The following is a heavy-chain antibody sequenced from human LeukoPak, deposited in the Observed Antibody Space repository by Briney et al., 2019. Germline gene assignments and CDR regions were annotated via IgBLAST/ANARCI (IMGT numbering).Heavy chain of an antibody. Sequence: SETLSLTCTVSGGSISSYYWSWIRQPPGKGLEWIEYIYYSGSTNYNPSLKSRVTISVDTSENQFSLKLSSVTAADTAVYYCARASRSWFDPWGQGTLVTVSS. V-gene: IGHV4-59*01. CDR2: IYYSGST. CDR3: ARASRSWFDP. J-gene: IGHJ5*02. CDR1: GGSISSYY.